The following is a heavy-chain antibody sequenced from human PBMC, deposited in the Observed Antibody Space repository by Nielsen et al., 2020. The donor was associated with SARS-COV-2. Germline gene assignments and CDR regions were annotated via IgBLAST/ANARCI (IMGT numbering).Heavy chain of an antibody. CDR1: GFTFSDYY. J-gene: IGHJ4*02. CDR2: ISSSSSYT. V-gene: IGHV3-11*05. CDR3: ARVGGSGWSLIDY. D-gene: IGHD6-19*01. Sequence: GGSLRLSCAASGFTFSDYYMSWIRQAPGKGLEWVSYISSSSSYTNYADSVKGRFTISRDNAKNSLYLQMNSLRAEDTAVYYCARVGGSGWSLIDYWGQGTLVTVSS.